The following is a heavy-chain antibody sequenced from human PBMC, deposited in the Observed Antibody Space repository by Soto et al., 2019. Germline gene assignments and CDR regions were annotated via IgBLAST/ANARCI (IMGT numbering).Heavy chain of an antibody. D-gene: IGHD3-3*01. CDR3: SRGTIIPASGDY. CDR2: VSAYNGER. V-gene: IGHV1-18*01. CDR1: GYTFTNYG. Sequence: QVQLVQSGAEVKKPGASVKVSCKASGYTFTNYGINWVRQAPGQGLEWLGWVSAYNGERRYAQRVQARVIMTTDTSTTTAYMELRSLRSDDTAVYYCSRGTIIPASGDYWGQGPLVTVSS. J-gene: IGHJ4*01.